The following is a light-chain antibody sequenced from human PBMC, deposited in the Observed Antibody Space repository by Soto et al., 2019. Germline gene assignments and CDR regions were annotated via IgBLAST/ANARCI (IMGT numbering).Light chain of an antibody. CDR3: VAWDDNLSSRV. J-gene: IGLJ3*02. V-gene: IGLV1-47*01. CDR1: RSNIGSAI. Sequence: QSVLTQPPSLSGTPGQTVTISCIGSRSNIGSAIVHWYQQVPGTAPKRLIYMNSQRPSGVPDRFSGSKSGTSASLVITGLRPEDEADYYCVAWDDNLSSRVFGGGTKLTVL. CDR2: MNS.